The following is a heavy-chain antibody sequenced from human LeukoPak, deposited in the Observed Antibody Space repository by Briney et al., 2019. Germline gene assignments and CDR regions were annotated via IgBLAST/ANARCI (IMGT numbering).Heavy chain of an antibody. CDR2: IIPIFGTA. V-gene: IGHV1-69*05. CDR3: ARGRRFLEWLPIDY. D-gene: IGHD3-3*01. Sequence: SVKVSCKASGGTFSSYAISWVRQAPGQGLEWMGGIIPIFGTANYAQKLQGRVTITTDESTSTAYMELSSLRSEDTAVYYCARGRRFLEWLPIDYWGQGTLVTVSS. J-gene: IGHJ4*02. CDR1: GGTFSSYA.